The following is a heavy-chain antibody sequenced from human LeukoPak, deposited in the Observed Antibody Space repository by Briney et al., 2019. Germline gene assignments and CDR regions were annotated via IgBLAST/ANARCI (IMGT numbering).Heavy chain of an antibody. Sequence: VASVKVSCKVSGYTLTELSMHWVRQAPGKGLGWMGGFDPEDGETIYAQKFQGRVTMTEDTSTDTAYMELSSLRSEDTAVYYCSLHGIAAAGTIYYGMDVWGQGTTVTVSS. CDR3: SLHGIAAAGTIYYGMDV. D-gene: IGHD6-13*01. V-gene: IGHV1-24*01. CDR2: FDPEDGET. CDR1: GYTLTELS. J-gene: IGHJ6*02.